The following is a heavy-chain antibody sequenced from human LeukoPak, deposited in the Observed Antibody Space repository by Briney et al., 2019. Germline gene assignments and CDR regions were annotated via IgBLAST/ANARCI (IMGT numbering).Heavy chain of an antibody. D-gene: IGHD6-6*01. CDR1: GFTFSSYG. CDR2: ISGSGDST. V-gene: IGHV3-23*01. J-gene: IGHJ4*02. CDR3: ARGSPDSSSSVDFDY. Sequence: GGSLRLSCAASGFTFSSYGMSWVRQAPGKGLEWVSAISGSGDSTYYADSVKGRFTISRDNAKNTLYLQMSSLRVEDTAVYYCARGSPDSSSSVDFDYWGQGTLVTVSS.